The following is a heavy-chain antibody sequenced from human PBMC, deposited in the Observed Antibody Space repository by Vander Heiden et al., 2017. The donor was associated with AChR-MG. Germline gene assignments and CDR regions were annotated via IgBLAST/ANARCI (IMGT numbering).Heavy chain of an antibody. D-gene: IGHD6-19*01. V-gene: IGHV1-69*06. CDR1: GGTFSSYA. J-gene: IGHJ4*02. Sequence: QVQLVQSGAEVKKPGSSVKVSCKASGGTFSSYAISWVRQAPGQGLEWMGGIIPIFGTANYAQKLQGRATITADKSTSTAYMERSSLRSEDTAVYYCATNGGLAVAGTIDYWGQGTLVTVSS. CDR2: IIPIFGTA. CDR3: ATNGGLAVAGTIDY.